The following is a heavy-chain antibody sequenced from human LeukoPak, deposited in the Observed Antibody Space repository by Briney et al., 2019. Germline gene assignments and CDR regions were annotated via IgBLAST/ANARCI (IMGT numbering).Heavy chain of an antibody. D-gene: IGHD4-17*01. CDR3: AKAYGDLGLGYYMDV. Sequence: PGGSLRLSCAASGFTFDDYAMHWVRQAPGKGLEWVSGISWNSGSIGYADSVKGRFTISRDNAKNSLYLQMNSLRAEDMALYYCAKAYGDLGLGYYMDVRGKGTTVTVSS. CDR2: ISWNSGSI. J-gene: IGHJ6*03. V-gene: IGHV3-9*03. CDR1: GFTFDDYA.